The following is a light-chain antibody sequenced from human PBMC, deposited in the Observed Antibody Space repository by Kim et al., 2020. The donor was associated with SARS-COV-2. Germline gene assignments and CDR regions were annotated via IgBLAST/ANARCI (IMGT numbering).Light chain of an antibody. CDR3: QVWDTTGDHPV. CDR1: SIGSKS. J-gene: IGLJ3*02. CDR2: HDR. Sequence: APGKTARITCGGDSIGSKSVHWHQQKPGQAPVLVIYHDRDRPSGIPERFSGSNSGNTATLTISRVEDGDEADYFCQVWDTTGDHPVFGGGTKVTVL. V-gene: IGLV3-21*04.